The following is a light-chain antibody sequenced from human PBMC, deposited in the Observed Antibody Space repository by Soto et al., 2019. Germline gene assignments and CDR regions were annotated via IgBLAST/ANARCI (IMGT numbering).Light chain of an antibody. CDR2: GAS. CDR3: QQRHMWPIT. J-gene: IGKJ5*01. Sequence: IVVTQSPATLSLSPAERATLSWTASQSVGSNLAWSQHKPGQAPRLLGYGASTRATGIPVRFSGSGSGTEFTLTISSLEPEDSEVYYCQQRHMWPITFGQGTRLEIK. V-gene: IGKV3-11*01. CDR1: QSVGSN.